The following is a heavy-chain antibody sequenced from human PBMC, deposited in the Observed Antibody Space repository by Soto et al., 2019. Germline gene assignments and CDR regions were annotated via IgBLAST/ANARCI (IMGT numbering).Heavy chain of an antibody. Sequence: ASVKVSCKASGYTFTSYAMHWVRQAPGQRLEWKGWINAGNGNTKYSQKFKGRVTITRDTSASTAYMELSNLRSEDTAVYYCAKSATVPAAIAYWGQGTLVTVSS. D-gene: IGHD2-2*02. J-gene: IGHJ4*02. CDR3: AKSATVPAAIAY. CDR1: GYTFTSYA. V-gene: IGHV1-3*01. CDR2: INAGNGNT.